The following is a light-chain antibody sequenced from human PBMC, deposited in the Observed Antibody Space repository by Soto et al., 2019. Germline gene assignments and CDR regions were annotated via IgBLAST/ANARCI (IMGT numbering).Light chain of an antibody. CDR1: QSVSSN. Sequence: EMVMTQSLATLSVSPGERATLSCRASQSVSSNLAWYQQKPGQAPRLLIYGASTRATGIPARFSGSGSGTEFTLTISSLQSEDFAVYYCQQYNNWPQTFGQGTKVDI. CDR2: GAS. CDR3: QQYNNWPQT. V-gene: IGKV3-15*01. J-gene: IGKJ1*01.